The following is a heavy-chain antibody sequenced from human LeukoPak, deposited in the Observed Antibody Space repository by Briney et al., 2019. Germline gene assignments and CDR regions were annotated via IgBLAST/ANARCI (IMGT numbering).Heavy chain of an antibody. V-gene: IGHV4-59*01. Sequence: SETLSLTCTVSGGSISSYYWSWIRQPPGKGLEWIGYIYYSGSTNYNPSLKSRVTISVDTSKNQFSLKLSSVTAADTAVYYCARVSPIGDWFDPWGQGTLVTVSS. D-gene: IGHD1-26*01. CDR3: ARVSPIGDWFDP. CDR2: IYYSGST. CDR1: GGSISSYY. J-gene: IGHJ5*02.